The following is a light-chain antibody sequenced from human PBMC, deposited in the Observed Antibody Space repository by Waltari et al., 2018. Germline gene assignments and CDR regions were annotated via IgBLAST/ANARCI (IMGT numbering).Light chain of an antibody. J-gene: IGKJ1*01. V-gene: IGKV1-6*01. CDR1: QGIRND. Sequence: AIQMTQSPSSPSASVGDRVTTTCPASQGIRNDLGWYQQRPGKPPMLLIFDASSLQTGVPSRFSGSGSGTGFTLSISSLQPEDFGTYDCLPDYSYPWTCGQGTKVEVK. CDR3: LPDYSYPWT. CDR2: DAS.